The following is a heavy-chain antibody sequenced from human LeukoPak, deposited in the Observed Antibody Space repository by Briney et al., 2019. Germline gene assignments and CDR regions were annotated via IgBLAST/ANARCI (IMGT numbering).Heavy chain of an antibody. Sequence: SGGSLRLSCAGSGFTFSNYGVSWVRQAPGKGLEWVSGISGSGATIFYADSVTGRFTISRDNSKNTLYLQMSSLRAEDTALYYCAKSPAPYYYGYYFDFWGQGTLVAVSS. CDR3: AKSPAPYYYGYYFDF. CDR1: GFTFSNYG. CDR2: ISGSGATI. V-gene: IGHV3-23*01. J-gene: IGHJ4*02. D-gene: IGHD3-22*01.